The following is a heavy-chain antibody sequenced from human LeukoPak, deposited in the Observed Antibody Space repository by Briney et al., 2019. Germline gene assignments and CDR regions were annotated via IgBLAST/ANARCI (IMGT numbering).Heavy chain of an antibody. Sequence: GGSLRLSCAASGFTFSSYAMSWVRQAPGKGLEWVSAISGSGGSTYYADSVKGRFTISRDNSKNTLYLQMYSLRADDTAVYYCAKDPEYSSGWYLDYWGPGTQVTVSS. V-gene: IGHV3-23*01. D-gene: IGHD6-19*01. J-gene: IGHJ4*02. CDR2: ISGSGGST. CDR1: GFTFSSYA. CDR3: AKDPEYSSGWYLDY.